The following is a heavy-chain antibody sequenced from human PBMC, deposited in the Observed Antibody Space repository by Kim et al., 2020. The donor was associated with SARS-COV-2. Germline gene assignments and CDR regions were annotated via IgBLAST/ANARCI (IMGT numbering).Heavy chain of an antibody. D-gene: IGHD6-6*01. CDR2: INHSGST. V-gene: IGHV4-34*01. J-gene: IGHJ5*02. CDR1: GGSFSGYY. Sequence: SETLSLTCAVYGGSFSGYYWSWIRQPPGKGLEWIGEINHSGSTNYNPSLKSRVTISVDTSKNQFSLKLSSVTAADTAVYYCARHFTAVYSSSPGGWFDPWGQGTLVTVSS. CDR3: ARHFTAVYSSSPGGWFDP.